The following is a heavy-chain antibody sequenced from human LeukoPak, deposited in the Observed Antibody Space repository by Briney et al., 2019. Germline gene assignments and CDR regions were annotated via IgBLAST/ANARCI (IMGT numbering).Heavy chain of an antibody. V-gene: IGHV4-59*01. Sequence: PSETLSLTCTVSGGSINNYWWSWIRQPPGKGLDWIGYISYTGSTSYNPSLKSRVTILVDTSTNQFSLKLSSVTAADTAVYYCARVLPDGYSGYWGQGSLVTVSS. CDR2: ISYTGST. J-gene: IGHJ4*02. D-gene: IGHD3-10*01. CDR3: ARVLPDGYSGY. CDR1: GGSINNYW.